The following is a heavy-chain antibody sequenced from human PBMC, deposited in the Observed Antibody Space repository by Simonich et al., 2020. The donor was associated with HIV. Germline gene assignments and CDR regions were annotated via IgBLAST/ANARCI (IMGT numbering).Heavy chain of an antibody. D-gene: IGHD2-15*01. CDR2: ISAYNGKT. CDR3: ARGSPQDPYYYYYYMDV. CDR1: GYIFTSYG. Sequence: QVQLVQSGSELKKPGASVKVSCKASGYIFTSYGISWVRQAPGQGLEWMGWISAYNGKTNYAQKLQGRVTMTTDTSTSTAYMELRSLRSDDTAVYYCARGSPQDPYYYYYYMDVWGKGTTVTVSS. V-gene: IGHV1-18*01. J-gene: IGHJ6*03.